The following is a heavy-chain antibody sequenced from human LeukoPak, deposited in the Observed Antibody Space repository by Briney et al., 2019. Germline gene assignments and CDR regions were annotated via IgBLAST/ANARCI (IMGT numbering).Heavy chain of an antibody. V-gene: IGHV3-20*04. D-gene: IGHD1-1*01. Sequence: RSGGSLTLSCAASGVTFDDDGMSWVRHAPAEGLEWVSGISWYGGSTGYADSVKGRFTIYRDNAKNSLYLQMNSPRAEDMALYYCEKGTDDSFSVHVDYWGQGILVTVSS. CDR3: EKGTDDSFSVHVDY. CDR2: ISWYGGST. CDR1: GVTFDDDG. J-gene: IGHJ4*02.